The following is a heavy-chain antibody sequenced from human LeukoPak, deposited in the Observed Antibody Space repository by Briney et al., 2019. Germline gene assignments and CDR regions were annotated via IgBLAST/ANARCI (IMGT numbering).Heavy chain of an antibody. CDR3: ARWQPGFDP. CDR1: GFTFTYNG. CDR2: IKQDGSEK. V-gene: IGHV3-7*03. J-gene: IGHJ5*02. D-gene: IGHD6-13*01. Sequence: GGSLRLSCAASGFTFTYNGMHWVRQAPGKGLEWVANIKQDGSEKYYVDSVEGRFAISRDNAQNSLYLQMNSLRVEDTAMYYCARWQPGFDPWGQGTLVTVSS.